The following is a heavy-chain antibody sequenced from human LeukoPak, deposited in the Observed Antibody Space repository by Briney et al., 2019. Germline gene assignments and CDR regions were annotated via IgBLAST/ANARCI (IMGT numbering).Heavy chain of an antibody. V-gene: IGHV3-74*01. CDR1: GFTFSNYW. J-gene: IGHJ6*03. CDR2: INPDGSTT. CDR3: ARDPGIAVAGTFAYYYYYMDV. Sequence: HPGGSLRLSCAASGFTFSNYWMHWVRQDPGKGLVWVSFINPDGSTTNYADSVKGRFTISRDNAKNSLYLQMNSLRAEDTAVYYCARDPGIAVAGTFAYYYYYMDVWGKGTTVTVSS. D-gene: IGHD6-19*01.